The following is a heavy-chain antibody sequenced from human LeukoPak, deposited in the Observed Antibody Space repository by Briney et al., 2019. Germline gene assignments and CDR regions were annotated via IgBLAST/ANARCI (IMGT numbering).Heavy chain of an antibody. Sequence: SETLSLTCAVYGGSFSGYYWSWIRQPPGKGLEWIGEINHSGSTNYNPSLKSRVTISVDTSKNQFSLKLSSVTAADTAVYYCALVGANVSFDYWAREPWSPSPQ. J-gene: IGHJ4*02. CDR3: ALVGANVSFDY. CDR1: GGSFSGYY. V-gene: IGHV4-34*01. D-gene: IGHD1-26*01. CDR2: INHSGST.